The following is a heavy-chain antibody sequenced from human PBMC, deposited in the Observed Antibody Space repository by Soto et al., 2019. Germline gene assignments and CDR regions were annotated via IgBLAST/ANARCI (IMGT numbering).Heavy chain of an antibody. V-gene: IGHV3-33*01. Sequence: QVQLVESGGGVVQPGRSLRLSCAASGFTFSSYGMHWVRQAPGKGLEGVAVIWYDGSNKYYADSVKGRFTISRDNSKNTVYLQMNSLRAEDTAVYFCARERYDYVWGSSHFDFDYWGQGTLVTVSS. CDR3: ARERYDYVWGSSHFDFDY. CDR2: IWYDGSNK. D-gene: IGHD3-16*01. CDR1: GFTFSSYG. J-gene: IGHJ4*02.